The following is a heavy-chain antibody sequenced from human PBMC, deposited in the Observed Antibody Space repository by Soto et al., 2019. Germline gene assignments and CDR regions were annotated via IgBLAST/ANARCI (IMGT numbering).Heavy chain of an antibody. Sequence: SETLSLTCTVSGGSVSSGSYYWSWIRQPPGKGLEWIGYIYYSGSTNYNPSLKSRVTLSMETSKNQFSLTLSSVTAADTAVYFCMKAHESGDFLGMSVWGPGTTVTVSS. D-gene: IGHD3-10*01. CDR3: MKAHESGDFLGMSV. V-gene: IGHV4-61*01. CDR1: GGSVSSGSYY. J-gene: IGHJ6*02. CDR2: IYYSGST.